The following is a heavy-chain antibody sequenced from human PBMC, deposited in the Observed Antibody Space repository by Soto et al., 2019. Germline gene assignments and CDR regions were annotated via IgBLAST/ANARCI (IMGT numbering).Heavy chain of an antibody. CDR3: ARGWTFDL. J-gene: IGHJ4*02. CDR2: INGGGDST. Sequence: EVQLLESGGGLVQPGGSLRLSCAASRFTFSSYAMSWVRQAPGKGLEWVSGINGGGDSTYFADSVRGRFTISRDNSKNTLFLQMNSLRAEDTAVYYCARGWTFDLWGQGTLVTVSS. V-gene: IGHV3-23*01. CDR1: RFTFSSYA. D-gene: IGHD1-1*01.